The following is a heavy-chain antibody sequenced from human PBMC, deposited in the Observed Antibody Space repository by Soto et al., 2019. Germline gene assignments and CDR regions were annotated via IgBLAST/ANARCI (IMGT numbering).Heavy chain of an antibody. V-gene: IGHV1-69*08. CDR1: GGTFSSYT. D-gene: IGHD1-7*01. J-gene: IGHJ5*02. CDR3: ARERPLELLRRDGHRGWFDP. Sequence: QVQLVQSGAEVKKPGSSVKVSCKASGGTFSSYTISWVRQAPGQGLEWMGRIIPILGIANYAQKFQGRVTITADKSTSTAYMELSSLRSEDTAVYYCARERPLELLRRDGHRGWFDPWGQGTLVTVSS. CDR2: IIPILGIA.